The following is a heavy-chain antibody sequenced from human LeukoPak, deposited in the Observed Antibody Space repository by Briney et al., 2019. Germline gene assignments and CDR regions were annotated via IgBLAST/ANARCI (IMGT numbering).Heavy chain of an antibody. CDR2: IKQDGSEK. J-gene: IGHJ4*02. CDR1: GFTFSSYW. CDR3: ARDLSVWFGELFGGLADY. V-gene: IGHV3-7*01. Sequence: GGSLRLSCAASGFTFSSYWMSWVRQAPGKGLEWVANIKQDGSEKYYVDSVKGRFTISRDNAKNSLYLQMNSLRAEDTAVYYCARDLSVWFGELFGGLADYWGQGTLVTVSS. D-gene: IGHD3-10*01.